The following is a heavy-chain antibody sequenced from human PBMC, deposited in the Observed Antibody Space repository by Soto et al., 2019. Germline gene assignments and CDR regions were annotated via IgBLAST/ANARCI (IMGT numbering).Heavy chain of an antibody. CDR2: ISGSGGST. CDR3: AKDGRYSSSFSHFDY. CDR1: GFTFSSYA. Sequence: GGSLRLSCAASGFTFSSYAMSWVRQAPGKGLEWVSAISGSGGSTYYADSVKGRFTISRDNSKNTLYLQMNSLRAEDTAVYYCAKDGRYSSSFSHFDYWGQGTLGTVAS. V-gene: IGHV3-23*01. D-gene: IGHD6-13*01. J-gene: IGHJ4*02.